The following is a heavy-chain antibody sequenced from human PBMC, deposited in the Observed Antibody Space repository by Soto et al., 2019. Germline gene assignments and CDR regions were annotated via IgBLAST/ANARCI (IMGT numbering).Heavy chain of an antibody. CDR3: ARGVGCVTMLVGDRHAFDL. Sequence: QVQLQESGPGLVKPSETLSLTCTVSGGSVSSGSDYWSWIRQPPGKGLEWIGYIYYSGSTNYNPSITSHDPSSELQAKNPFALKQSPVTAEFTSVNYCARGVGCVTMLVGDRHAFDLWGHGTLVTVSS. V-gene: IGHV4-61*03. CDR1: GGSVSSGSDY. D-gene: IGHD3-22*01. J-gene: IGHJ3*01. CDR2: IYYSGST.